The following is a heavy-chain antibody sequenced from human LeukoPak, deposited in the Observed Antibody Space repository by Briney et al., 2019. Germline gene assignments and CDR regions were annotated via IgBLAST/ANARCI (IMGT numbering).Heavy chain of an antibody. V-gene: IGHV3-9*03. J-gene: IGHJ4*02. D-gene: IGHD1-26*01. CDR1: GFTFDDYA. Sequence: PGRSLRLSCAASGFTFDDYAMHWVRQAPGKGLEWVSGISWNSGSIGYADSVKGRFTISRDNAKNSLYLQMNSLRAEDMALYYWEKAFYRGGWYYFAYGGQGPLVTVPS. CDR3: EKAFYRGGWYYFAY. CDR2: ISWNSGSI.